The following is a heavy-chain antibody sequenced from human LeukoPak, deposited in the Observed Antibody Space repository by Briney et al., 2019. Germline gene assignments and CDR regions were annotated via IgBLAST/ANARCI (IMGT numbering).Heavy chain of an antibody. CDR3: ARGPPRGKYYYMDV. D-gene: IGHD1-1*01. J-gene: IGHJ6*03. V-gene: IGHV3-13*01. CDR1: GFTFSSFN. Sequence: AGGSLRLSCAASGFTFSSFNMHWVRQPTGQGLEWVSTIGTASDTYYPGSVEGRFTLSRDNAKNSLYRQMNSLTAGDTAVYYCARGPPRGKYYYMDVWGKGTTVTVSS. CDR2: IGTASDT.